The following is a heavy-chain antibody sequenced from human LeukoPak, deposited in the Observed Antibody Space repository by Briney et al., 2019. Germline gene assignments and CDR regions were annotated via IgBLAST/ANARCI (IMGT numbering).Heavy chain of an antibody. D-gene: IGHD2-21*02. CDR2: ISSSGSTI. J-gene: IGHJ4*02. Sequence: GGSLRLSCAVSEVTSQFNFNSYAMTWVRQAPGKGLEWLSYISSSGSTIYYADSMKGRFTISRDNAKNSLYLQMNSLRAEDTAIYYCARASFCGSDCYLPFDYWGQGALVTVSS. V-gene: IGHV3-48*03. CDR3: ARASFCGSDCYLPFDY. CDR1: EVTSQFNFNSYA.